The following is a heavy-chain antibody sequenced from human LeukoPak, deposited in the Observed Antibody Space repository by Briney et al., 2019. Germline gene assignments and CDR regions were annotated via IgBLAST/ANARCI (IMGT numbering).Heavy chain of an antibody. CDR3: ATLGSPNFDN. J-gene: IGHJ4*02. V-gene: IGHV1-2*02. D-gene: IGHD2-15*01. Sequence: YIHWVRQAPGQGIEGMGWINPNSGGKKYAQKFQGRVTMTRDTSTSAAYVELSRLRSDDTAMYYCATLGSPNFDNWGQGTLVTVSS. CDR2: INPNSGGK. CDR1: Y.